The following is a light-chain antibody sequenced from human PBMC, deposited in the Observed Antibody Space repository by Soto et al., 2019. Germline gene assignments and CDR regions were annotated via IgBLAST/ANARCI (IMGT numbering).Light chain of an antibody. CDR3: LQDYGDSWT. Sequence: EIVLTQSPATLSLSPGERATLSCRASQSVSSYLAWYQQKPGQAPRLLIYDASSRATGIPDRFSGGGSGTDFTLTISSLQPEDFASYYCLQDYGDSWTFGQGTKVDIK. V-gene: IGKV3-11*01. CDR1: QSVSSY. CDR2: DAS. J-gene: IGKJ1*01.